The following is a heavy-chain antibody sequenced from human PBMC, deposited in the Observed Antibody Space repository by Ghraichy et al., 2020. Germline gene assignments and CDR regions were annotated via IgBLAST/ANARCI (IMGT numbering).Heavy chain of an antibody. V-gene: IGHV3-23*01. Sequence: GESLNISCAASGFSFSSYAMSWVRQAPGKGLEWVSTISSSGDTTYYADSVKGRFTISRDNSKNTLFLQMDSLRAEDTAVYYCAKGDIVTRIPGGWDYWGQGTLVTVSS. CDR1: GFSFSSYA. D-gene: IGHD5-12*01. CDR3: AKGDIVTRIPGGWDY. CDR2: ISSSGDTT. J-gene: IGHJ4*02.